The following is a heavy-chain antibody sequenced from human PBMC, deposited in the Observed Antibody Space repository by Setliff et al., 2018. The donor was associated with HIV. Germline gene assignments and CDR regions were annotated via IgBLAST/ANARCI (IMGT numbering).Heavy chain of an antibody. V-gene: IGHV4-61*02. J-gene: IGHJ6*03. CDR3: ARRSPGGGYYMDV. CDR1: GGSISSGNYY. CDR2: IHTSGST. Sequence: SETLSLTCTVSGGSISSGNYYWSWIRQPAGEGLEWIGRIHTSGSTNYNPSLKSRVTISLDTSKNQFSLNLSSVTAADTAVYYCARRSPGGGYYMDVWGKGTTVTVSS. D-gene: IGHD3-16*01.